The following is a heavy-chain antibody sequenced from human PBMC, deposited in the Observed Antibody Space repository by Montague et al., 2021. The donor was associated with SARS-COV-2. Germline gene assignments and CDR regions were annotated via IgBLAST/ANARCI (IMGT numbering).Heavy chain of an antibody. V-gene: IGHV4-39*01. Sequence: SETLSLTCTVSGGSISSSSYYWGWIRQPPGKGLEWIGSIYYSGSTYYNPSLESRVTISVDTSKNQFSLKLSSVTAADTAVYYCARGVPLGYDFWSGYPEIGDFDYWGQGTLVTVSS. D-gene: IGHD3-3*01. CDR1: GGSISSSSYY. J-gene: IGHJ4*02. CDR3: ARGVPLGYDFWSGYPEIGDFDY. CDR2: IYYSGST.